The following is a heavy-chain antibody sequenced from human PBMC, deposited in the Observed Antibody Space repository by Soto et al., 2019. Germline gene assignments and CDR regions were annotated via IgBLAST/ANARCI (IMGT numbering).Heavy chain of an antibody. D-gene: IGHD1-26*01. CDR1: GFPFSSFA. CDR3: AQDTIVGAGHDAFDI. CDR2: ISSGGST. V-gene: IGHV3-23*01. J-gene: IGHJ3*02. Sequence: EVQLLESGGGLVQPGGSLRLFCAASGFPFSSFAMIWVRQAPGKGLEWVSAISSGGSTYYADSVKGRFSISRDKSKNTLDLKMNSLSAEETALYYCAQDTIVGAGHDAFDIWGQGTMVTVSS.